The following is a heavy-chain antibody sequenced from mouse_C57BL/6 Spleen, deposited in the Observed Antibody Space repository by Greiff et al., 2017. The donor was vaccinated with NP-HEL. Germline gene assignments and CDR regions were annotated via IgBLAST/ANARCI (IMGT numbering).Heavy chain of an antibody. CDR3: AKGPHCYGSSLYAMDY. CDR1: GFSLTSYG. J-gene: IGHJ4*01. V-gene: IGHV2-5*01. D-gene: IGHD1-1*01. CDR2: IWSGGST. Sequence: VQLQQSGPGLVQPSQSLSITCTVSGFSLTSYGVHWVRQSPGKGLEWLGVIWSGGSTAYNAASLSRLGLTKANTKCPAFCKMNSQPADDTAIYYGAKGPHCYGSSLYAMDYWGQGTSVTVSS.